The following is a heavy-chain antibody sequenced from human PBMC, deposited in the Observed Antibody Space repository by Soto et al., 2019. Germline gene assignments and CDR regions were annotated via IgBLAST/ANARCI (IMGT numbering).Heavy chain of an antibody. J-gene: IGHJ4*02. CDR1: GFTFSSYA. CDR2: ISGSGGST. CDR3: AKAGWWELLIHFDY. Sequence: LRRSGAASGFTFSSYAMSWVRQAPGKGLEWVSAISGSGGSTYYADSVKGRFTISRDNSKNTLYLQMNSLRAEDTAVYYCAKAGWWELLIHFDYWGQGTLVTVSS. D-gene: IGHD1-26*01. V-gene: IGHV3-23*01.